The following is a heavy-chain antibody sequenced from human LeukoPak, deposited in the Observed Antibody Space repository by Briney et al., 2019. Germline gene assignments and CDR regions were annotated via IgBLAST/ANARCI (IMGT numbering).Heavy chain of an antibody. V-gene: IGHV3-23*01. CDR2: ISGSGGST. D-gene: IGHD6-19*01. J-gene: IGHJ4*02. CDR3: AKDSSQWLALDY. Sequence: GGSLRLSCAASGFTFSSYAMSWVRQASGKGLEWVSAISGSGGSTYYADSVKGRFTISRDNSKNTLYLQMNSLRAEDTAVYYCAKDSSQWLALDYWGQGTLVTVSS. CDR1: GFTFSSYA.